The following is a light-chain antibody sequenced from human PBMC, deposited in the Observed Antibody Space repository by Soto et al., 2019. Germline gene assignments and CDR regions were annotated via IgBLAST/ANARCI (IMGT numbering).Light chain of an antibody. J-gene: IGKJ3*01. V-gene: IGKV3-11*01. CDR3: QHRRDSPPG. CDR1: PGVDRY. Sequence: EIVLKQSPATLSSSPGETATLSCRASPGVDRYLAWYQQKVGQSPRLIIYDTSNRATGVPARFSGSGYGTDFTLTITSLQPEDYALYFCQHRRDSPPGFGPGTRVEIK. CDR2: DTS.